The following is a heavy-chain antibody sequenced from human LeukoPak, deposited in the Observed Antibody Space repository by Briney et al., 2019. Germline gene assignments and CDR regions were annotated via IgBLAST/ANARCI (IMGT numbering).Heavy chain of an antibody. CDR2: VFYSGST. CDR1: GSSISSSTW. Sequence: SETLSLTCAVSGSSISSSTWWTWVRQAPGKGLERIGEVFYSGSTNSNPSLKSRLTMSVDESKHEFSLKLASVTAADTAIYYCASGGLVSRYLDHWGQGTLVTVSP. V-gene: IGHV4-4*02. D-gene: IGHD5/OR15-5a*01. CDR3: ASGGLVSRYLDH. J-gene: IGHJ4*02.